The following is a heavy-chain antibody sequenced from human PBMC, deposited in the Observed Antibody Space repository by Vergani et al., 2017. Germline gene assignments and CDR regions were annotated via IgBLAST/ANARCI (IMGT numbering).Heavy chain of an antibody. D-gene: IGHD2-2*01. V-gene: IGHV3-48*01. CDR3: AREYSSTSGRAFDF. J-gene: IGHJ3*01. CDR1: GFDFSSYI. Sequence: EVQLVESGGGWVQPGGSLRLSCVVSGFDFSSYIMNWVRQAPGKGLEWVSFVSTGTKSQSYAESVKGRFTIPRDSAKNSLYLQMDSLRAEDTAVYYCAREYSSTSGRAFDFWGQGTKVTVSS. CDR2: VSTGTKSQ.